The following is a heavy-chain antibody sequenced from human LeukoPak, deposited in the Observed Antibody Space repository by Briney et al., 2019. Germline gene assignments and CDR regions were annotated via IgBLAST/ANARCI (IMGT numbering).Heavy chain of an antibody. D-gene: IGHD1-26*01. J-gene: IGHJ1*01. CDR1: GFTFSSYG. Sequence: GGSLRLSCAASGFTFSSYGMHWVRQAPGKGLEWVAVIWYDGSNKYYADSVKGRFTISRDNSKNTLYLQMNSLRAEDTAVYYCARDSQWELLGAEYFQHWGQSTLVTVSS. V-gene: IGHV3-33*01. CDR3: ARDSQWELLGAEYFQH. CDR2: IWYDGSNK.